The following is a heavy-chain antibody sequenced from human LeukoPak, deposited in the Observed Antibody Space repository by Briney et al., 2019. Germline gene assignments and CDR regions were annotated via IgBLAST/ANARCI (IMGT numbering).Heavy chain of an antibody. CDR1: GYTFTSYD. D-gene: IGHD3-3*01. CDR3: ARGVVGFWSGYYYFDY. V-gene: IGHV1-8*03. CDR2: MNPNSGNT. Sequence: ASVKVSCKASGYTFTSYDINWVRQATGQGLEWMGWMNPNSGNTGYAQKFQGRVTITRNTSISTAYMELSSLRSEDTAVYYCARGVVGFWSGYYYFDYWGQGTLVTVSS. J-gene: IGHJ4*02.